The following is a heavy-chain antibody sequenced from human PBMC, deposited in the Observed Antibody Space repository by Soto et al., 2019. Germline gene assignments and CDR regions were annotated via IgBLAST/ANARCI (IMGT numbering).Heavy chain of an antibody. Sequence: PSETLSLTCTVSGGSISNYFCNWIRQPAGKGLGWIGRIDNSGSTNYNPSLKSRITMSADTSRNQSSLKLNSVTAADTAVYYCARGGQDFWSGPFDYWGQGALATVSS. V-gene: IGHV4-4*07. D-gene: IGHD3-3*01. CDR3: ARGGQDFWSGPFDY. CDR2: IDNSGST. CDR1: GGSISNYF. J-gene: IGHJ4*02.